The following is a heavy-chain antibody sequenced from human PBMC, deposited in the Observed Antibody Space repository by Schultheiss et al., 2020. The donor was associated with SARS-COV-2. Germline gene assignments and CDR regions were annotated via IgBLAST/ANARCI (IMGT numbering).Heavy chain of an antibody. J-gene: IGHJ4*02. CDR3: ARGHSSGYYNYFDY. CDR2: ISGSGGTT. V-gene: IGHV3-23*01. D-gene: IGHD3-22*01. Sequence: GGSLRLSCVASGFTFSSYAMSWVRQAPGKGLEWVSAISGSGGTTYYADSVKGRFTISRDNSKNTLYLQMNSLRAEDTAVYYCARGHSSGYYNYFDYWGQGTLVTVSS. CDR1: GFTFSSYA.